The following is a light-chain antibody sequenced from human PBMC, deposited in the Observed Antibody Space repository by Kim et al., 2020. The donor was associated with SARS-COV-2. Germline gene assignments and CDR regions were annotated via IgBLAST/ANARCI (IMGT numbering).Light chain of an antibody. V-gene: IGKV3-11*01. CDR1: QCVTSS. CDR2: DAS. J-gene: IGKJ1*01. Sequence: LSPRETPTLSCRASQCVTSSLAWYQQKPAQAPRLLFYDASNGATGIPARFSGRGSGTDFPLTISSLEPEDFAVYSCQQRSNWPPTFGQGTQVYIK. CDR3: QQRSNWPPT.